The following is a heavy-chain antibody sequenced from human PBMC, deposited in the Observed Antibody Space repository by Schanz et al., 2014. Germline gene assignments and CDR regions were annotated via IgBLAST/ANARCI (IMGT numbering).Heavy chain of an antibody. Sequence: VQLVESGGGVVQPGGSLRLSCAASGFTFSSYWMHWVRQAPGKGLVWISRFNSDGSSASYADSVKGRFTISRDNAKNQLYLQMNSVRAEDSAVYYCTRGSGSRSYGWYYDSWGQGTLVTVSS. CDR2: FNSDGSSA. CDR1: GFTFSSYW. CDR3: TRGSGSRSYGWYYDS. D-gene: IGHD3-10*01. V-gene: IGHV3-74*02. J-gene: IGHJ4*02.